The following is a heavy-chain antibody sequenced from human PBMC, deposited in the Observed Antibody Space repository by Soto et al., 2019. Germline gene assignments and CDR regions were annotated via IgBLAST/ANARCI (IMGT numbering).Heavy chain of an antibody. CDR2: IWYDGSNK. CDR3: ARDHDYGDYSLDY. Sequence: QVQLVESGGGVVQPGRSLRLSCAASGLTFSSYGMHWVRQAPGKGLEWVAVIWYDGSNKYYADSVKGRFTISRDNSKNTLYLQMNSLRAEDTAVYYCARDHDYGDYSLDYWGQGTLVTVSS. V-gene: IGHV3-33*01. D-gene: IGHD4-17*01. CDR1: GLTFSSYG. J-gene: IGHJ4*02.